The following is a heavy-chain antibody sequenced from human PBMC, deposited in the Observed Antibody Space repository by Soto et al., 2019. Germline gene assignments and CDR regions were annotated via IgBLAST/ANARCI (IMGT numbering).Heavy chain of an antibody. CDR2: IIPMFGTT. Sequence: SEKVSCKASGGTFSSYAINWVRQAPGQGLEWMGRIIPMFGTTKYAQKFNGGVTLTADKSTSTAYMELSSLRSEDTAVYYCARGFPSDDFSSGYDRFYFDYWGQGTQVTVSS. CDR3: ARGFPSDDFSSGYDRFYFDY. J-gene: IGHJ4*02. V-gene: IGHV1-69*06. D-gene: IGHD3-3*01. CDR1: GGTFSSYA.